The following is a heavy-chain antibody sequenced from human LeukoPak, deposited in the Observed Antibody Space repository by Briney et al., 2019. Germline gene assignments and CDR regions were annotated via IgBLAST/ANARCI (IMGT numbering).Heavy chain of an antibody. CDR3: ARARDGYTLEYYFDY. V-gene: IGHV1-69*05. CDR2: IIPIFGTA. CDR1: GGTFISYA. J-gene: IGHJ4*02. Sequence: AAVKVSCKASGGTFISYAISWVRQAPGQGLEWMGGIIPIFGTANYAQKFQGRVTITTDESTSTAYMELSSLRSEDTAVYYCARARDGYTLEYYFDYWGQGTLVTVSS. D-gene: IGHD5-24*01.